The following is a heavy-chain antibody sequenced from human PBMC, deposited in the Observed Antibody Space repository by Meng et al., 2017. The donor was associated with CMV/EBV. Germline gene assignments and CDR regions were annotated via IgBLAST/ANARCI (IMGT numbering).Heavy chain of an antibody. Sequence: SGPTLVKPTQTLTLTCTFSGFSLSTSGMRVSWIRQPPGKALEWLARIDWDDDKFYSTSLKTRLTISKDTSKNQVVLTMTNMDPVDTATYYCARTTHQSGYDSGFLWFDPWGQGTLVTVSS. CDR2: IDWDDDK. CDR1: GFSLSTSGMR. J-gene: IGHJ5*02. V-gene: IGHV2-70D*14. CDR3: ARTTHQSGYDSGFLWFDP. D-gene: IGHD5-12*01.